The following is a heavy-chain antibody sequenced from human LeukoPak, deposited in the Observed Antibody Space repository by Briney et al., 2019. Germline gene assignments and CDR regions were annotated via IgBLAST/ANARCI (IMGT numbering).Heavy chain of an antibody. Sequence: ASVKVSCKASGYTFTSYAMHWVRQAPGQRLEWMGWINAGNGNTKYSQKFQGRVTITRDTSASTAYMELSSLRSEDTAVYYRARGGSDGELLSYYYYYGMDVWGQGTTVTVSS. CDR2: INAGNGNT. J-gene: IGHJ6*02. CDR1: GYTFTSYA. CDR3: ARGGSDGELLSYYYYYGMDV. V-gene: IGHV1-3*01. D-gene: IGHD3-10*01.